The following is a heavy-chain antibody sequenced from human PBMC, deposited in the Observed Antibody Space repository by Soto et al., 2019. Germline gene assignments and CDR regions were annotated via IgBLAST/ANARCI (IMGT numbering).Heavy chain of an antibody. V-gene: IGHV4-30-4*01. CDR3: ARDPFLGLDP. CDR1: GGSISSGDYY. Sequence: SETLSLTCTVSGGSISSGDYYWSWIRQPPGKGLEWIGYIYYSGSTYYNPSLKSRVTISVDTSKNRFSLKLGSVTAADTAVYYCARDPFLGLDPWGQGTLVTVSS. CDR2: IYYSGST. J-gene: IGHJ5*02.